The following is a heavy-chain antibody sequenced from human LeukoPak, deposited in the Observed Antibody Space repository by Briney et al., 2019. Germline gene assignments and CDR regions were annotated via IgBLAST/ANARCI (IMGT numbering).Heavy chain of an antibody. J-gene: IGHJ4*02. CDR3: ASSRFYYDSSGYYLPFDY. CDR2: INHSGST. V-gene: IGHV4-34*01. CDR1: GGSFSGYY. Sequence: SETLFLTCAVYGGSFSGYYWSWIRQPPGKGLEWIGEINHSGSTNYNPSLKSRVTISVDTSKNQFSLKLSSVTAADTAVYYCASSRFYYDSSGYYLPFDYWGQGTLVTVSS. D-gene: IGHD3-22*01.